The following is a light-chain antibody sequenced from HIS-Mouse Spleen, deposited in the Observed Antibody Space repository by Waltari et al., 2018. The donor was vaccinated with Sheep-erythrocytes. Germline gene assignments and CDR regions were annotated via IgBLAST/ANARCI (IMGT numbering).Light chain of an antibody. V-gene: IGLV2-8*01. Sequence: QSALTQPPSASGSPGQSVTIPGTGTSSDVRGFHYVPGYQQHPGKPPTLMFYEVSKRPSGVPDRFSGSKSGNTASLTVSGLQAEDEADYYCSSYAGSNNWVFGGGTKLTVL. CDR2: EVS. CDR1: SSDVRGFHY. CDR3: SSYAGSNNWV. J-gene: IGLJ3*02.